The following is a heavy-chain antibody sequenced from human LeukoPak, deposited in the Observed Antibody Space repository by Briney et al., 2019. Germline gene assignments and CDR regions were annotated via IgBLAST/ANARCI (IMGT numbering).Heavy chain of an antibody. Sequence: ASVKVSCKASGYTFTGYDMQWVRQAPGQGLEWMGWINPITGATNYAQKFQGRVTMTTDASISTVYMKVSRRTSVDTAVYYCASQTSKRYCSGGSCYFDAFDIWGQGTMVTVSS. D-gene: IGHD2-15*01. CDR2: INPITGAT. V-gene: IGHV1-2*02. CDR1: GYTFTGYD. CDR3: ASQTSKRYCSGGSCYFDAFDI. J-gene: IGHJ3*02.